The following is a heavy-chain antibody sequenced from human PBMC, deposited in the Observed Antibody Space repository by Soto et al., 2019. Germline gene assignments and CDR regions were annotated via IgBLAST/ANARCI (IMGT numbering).Heavy chain of an antibody. Sequence: QVQLVESGGGVVQPGRSLRLSCAASGFTFSSYAMHWVRQAPGKGLEWVAVISYDGSNKYYADSVKGQFTISRDNSKNTLYLQMNSLRAEDTAVYYCARGGLAIAARTYYYYGMDVWGQGTTVTVSS. J-gene: IGHJ6*02. CDR2: ISYDGSNK. CDR1: GFTFSSYA. CDR3: ARGGLAIAARTYYYYGMDV. V-gene: IGHV3-30-3*01. D-gene: IGHD6-6*01.